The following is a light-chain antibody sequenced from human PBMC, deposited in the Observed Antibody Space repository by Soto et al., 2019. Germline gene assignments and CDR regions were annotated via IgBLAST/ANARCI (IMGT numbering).Light chain of an antibody. V-gene: IGKV1-12*01. CDR3: QQTSAFPRT. CDR1: RDISNS. J-gene: IGKJ1*01. CDR2: GAS. Sequence: IQMTQSPSPVSASVGDSLTITCRASRDISNSLAWYQQTPGKAPKLLLRGASSLHRGVPSRFSGGGAGTEFTLTISSLQPEDFATYYCQQTSAFPRTFGQGTKVDIK.